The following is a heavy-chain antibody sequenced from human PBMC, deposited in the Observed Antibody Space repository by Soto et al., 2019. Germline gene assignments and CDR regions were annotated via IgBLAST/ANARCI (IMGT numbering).Heavy chain of an antibody. V-gene: IGHV3-15*07. CDR2: IKSKTDGGTT. CDR3: TTDFGGSYYRWDFDY. J-gene: IGHJ4*02. Sequence: GSLRLSCAASGFTFSNAWMNWVRQAPGKGLEWVGRIKSKTDGGTTDYAAPVKGRFTISRDDSKNTLYLQMNSLKTEDTAVYYCTTDFGGSYYRWDFDYWGQGTLVTVSS. CDR1: GFTFSNAW. D-gene: IGHD1-26*01.